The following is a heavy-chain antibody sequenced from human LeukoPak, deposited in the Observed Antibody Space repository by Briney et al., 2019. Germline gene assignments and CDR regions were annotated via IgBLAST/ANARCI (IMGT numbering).Heavy chain of an antibody. CDR3: AKCVSIGDSSGYGWLDAFDI. CDR1: GFTFSSYA. V-gene: IGHV3-23*01. CDR2: ISGSGGST. Sequence: GGSLRLSCAASGFTFSSYAMSRVRQAPGKGLEWVSAISGSGGSTYYADSVKGRFTISRDNSKNTLYLQMNSLRAEDTAVYYCAKCVSIGDSSGYGWLDAFDIWGQGTMVTVSS. J-gene: IGHJ3*02. D-gene: IGHD3-22*01.